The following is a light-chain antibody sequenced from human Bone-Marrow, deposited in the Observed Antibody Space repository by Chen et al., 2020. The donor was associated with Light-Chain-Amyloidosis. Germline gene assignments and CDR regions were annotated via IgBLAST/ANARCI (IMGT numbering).Light chain of an antibody. CDR3: QVWDGSSDRYV. Sequence: SYVLTQPPSVSVAPGQTASITCGGNNIGSKSVHWYQPKPGQAPVLVVDDDSDRPSGIPERFSGSNSGNAATLTSSRFEAGDEADYYCQVWDGSSDRYVFGTGTKVTVL. CDR1: NIGSKS. V-gene: IGLV3-21*02. CDR2: DDS. J-gene: IGLJ1*01.